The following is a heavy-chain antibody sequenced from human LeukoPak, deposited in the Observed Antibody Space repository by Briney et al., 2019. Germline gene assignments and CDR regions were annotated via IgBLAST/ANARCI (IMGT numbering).Heavy chain of an antibody. CDR2: IYYSGST. J-gene: IGHJ4*02. Sequence: PSETLSLTCTVSGGSISSSSYYWGWIRQPPGKGLEWIGSIYYSGSTYYHPSLKSRVTISVDTSKNQFSLKLSSVTAADTAVYYCARVGPYMIVASDYWGQGTLVTVSS. CDR3: ARVGPYMIVASDY. D-gene: IGHD3-22*01. CDR1: GGSISSSSYY. V-gene: IGHV4-39*07.